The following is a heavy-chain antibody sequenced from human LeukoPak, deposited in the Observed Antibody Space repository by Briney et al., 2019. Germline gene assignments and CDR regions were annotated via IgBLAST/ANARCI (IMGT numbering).Heavy chain of an antibody. V-gene: IGHV4-59*01. J-gene: IGHJ6*03. CDR1: GGSISSYY. CDR3: ARGDGNYYYYMDV. Sequence: PSETLSLTCTVSGGSISSYYWSWIRQPPGKGLEWIGYIYYSGSTNYNPSLKSRVTISVDTSKNQFSLKLSSVTAADTAVYYCARGDGNYYYYMDVWGKGTTVTVSS. D-gene: IGHD1-26*01. CDR2: IYYSGST.